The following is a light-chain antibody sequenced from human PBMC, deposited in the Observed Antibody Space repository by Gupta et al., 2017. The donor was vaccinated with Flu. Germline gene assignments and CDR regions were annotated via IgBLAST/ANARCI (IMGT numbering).Light chain of an antibody. V-gene: IGLV7-43*01. J-gene: IGLJ3*02. CDR3: LLFYAGDWV. CDR1: TGPVTSAYY. Sequence: QTVVTQEPSLTVSPGGTVTPTCASNTGPVTSAYYANWFQQKPGQAPRALIYKTNNKHSWTPARFSGSLLGGKAVLKLSAVEPEDEADYHCLLFYAGDWVFGGGTKLTVL. CDR2: KTN.